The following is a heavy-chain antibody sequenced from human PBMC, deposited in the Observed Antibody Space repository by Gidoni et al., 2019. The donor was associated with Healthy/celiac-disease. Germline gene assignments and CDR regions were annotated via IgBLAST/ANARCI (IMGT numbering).Heavy chain of an antibody. CDR1: GFTFSSYA. D-gene: IGHD3-9*01. CDR2: ISGSGGST. CDR3: AEGLTGLNWFDP. Sequence: EVQLLESGGGLVQPGGSLRLSCAASGFTFSSYAMSWVRQAPGKGLEWVSAISGSGGSTYYADSVKGRFTISRDNSKNTLYLQMNSLRAEDTAVYYCAEGLTGLNWFDPWGQGTLVTVSS. V-gene: IGHV3-23*01. J-gene: IGHJ5*02.